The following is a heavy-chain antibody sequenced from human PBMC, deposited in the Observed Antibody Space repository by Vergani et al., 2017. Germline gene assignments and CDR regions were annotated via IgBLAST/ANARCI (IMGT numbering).Heavy chain of an antibody. Sequence: EVQLVESGGGLVQPGGSLKLSCAASGFTFSGSAMHWVRQASGKGLEWVGRIRSKANSYATAYAASVKGRFTIPRDDSKNTAYLQMNSLKTEDTALYYCRAVAGERDAFDIWGQGTMVTVSS. CDR2: IRSKANSYAT. CDR3: RAVAGERDAFDI. D-gene: IGHD6-19*01. J-gene: IGHJ3*02. V-gene: IGHV3-73*01. CDR1: GFTFSGSA.